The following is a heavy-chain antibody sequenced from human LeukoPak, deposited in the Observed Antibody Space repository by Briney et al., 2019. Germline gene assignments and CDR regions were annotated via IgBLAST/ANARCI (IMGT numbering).Heavy chain of an antibody. CDR3: AKSGYYYGSGSYFS. CDR2: IIPIFGTP. V-gene: IGHV1-69*13. J-gene: IGHJ4*02. D-gene: IGHD3-10*01. CDR1: GGTFSSFA. Sequence: SVKVSCKASGGTFSSFAISWVRQAPGQGLEWMGGIIPIFGTPNYAQKFQGRVTITADESTSTAYMELRSLRSDDTAVYYCAKSGYYYGSGSYFSWGQGTLVTVSS.